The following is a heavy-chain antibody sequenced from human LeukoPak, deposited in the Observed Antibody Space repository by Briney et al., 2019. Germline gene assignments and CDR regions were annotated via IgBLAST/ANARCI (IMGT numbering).Heavy chain of an antibody. CDR3: AREDCGGNPLDAFDM. CDR2: INTDGSDT. Sequence: GGSLRLSCAAPGFTFRSYWMHWVRQAPGKGLVWVSRINTDGSDTSYADSVKGRFTISRDNAKNTLYLQMNSLRAEDTAVYYCAREDCGGNPLDAFDMWGQGTMVTVPS. CDR1: GFTFRSYW. D-gene: IGHD4-23*01. V-gene: IGHV3-74*01. J-gene: IGHJ3*02.